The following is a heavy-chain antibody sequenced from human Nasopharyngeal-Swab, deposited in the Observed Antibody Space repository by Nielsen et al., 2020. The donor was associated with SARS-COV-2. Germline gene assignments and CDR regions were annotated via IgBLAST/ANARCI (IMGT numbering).Heavy chain of an antibody. CDR1: GFTFSSYW. D-gene: IGHD2-15*01. V-gene: IGHV3-7*03. Sequence: GESLKISCAASGFTFSSYWMSWVRQAPGKGLEWVANIKQDGSEKYYVDSVKGRFIISRDNAKNSLNLQMNSLRAEDTAVYYCAREPRGYCSGGSCYFVGRAFDIWGQGTMVTVSS. CDR2: IKQDGSEK. J-gene: IGHJ3*02. CDR3: AREPRGYCSGGSCYFVGRAFDI.